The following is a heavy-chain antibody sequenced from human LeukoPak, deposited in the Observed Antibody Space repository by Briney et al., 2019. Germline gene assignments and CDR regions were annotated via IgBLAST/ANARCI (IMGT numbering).Heavy chain of an antibody. Sequence: PGGSLRLSCAASGFTFSSYGMHWVRQAPGKGLEWVATLSFDGSNKHYADSVKGRFTISRDNSKNTLYLQMNSLRAEDTAVYYCARDNEQWLAIYYYYGMDVWGQGTTVTVSS. CDR1: GFTFSSYG. CDR3: ARDNEQWLAIYYYYGMDV. V-gene: IGHV3-30*12. CDR2: LSFDGSNK. J-gene: IGHJ6*02. D-gene: IGHD6-19*01.